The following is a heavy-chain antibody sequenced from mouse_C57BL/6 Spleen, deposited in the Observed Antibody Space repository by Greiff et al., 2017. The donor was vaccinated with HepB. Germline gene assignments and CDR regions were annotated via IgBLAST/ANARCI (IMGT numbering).Heavy chain of an antibody. D-gene: IGHD2-4*01. J-gene: IGHJ1*03. CDR1: GFTFSDYG. Sequence: EVKLMESGGGLVKPGGSLKLSCAASGFTFSDYGMHWVRQAPEKGLEWVAYISSGSSTIYYADTVKGRFTISRDNAKNTLFLQMTSLRSEDTAMYYCAREPYDYDGFWYFDVWGTGTTVTVSS. V-gene: IGHV5-17*01. CDR3: AREPYDYDGFWYFDV. CDR2: ISSGSSTI.